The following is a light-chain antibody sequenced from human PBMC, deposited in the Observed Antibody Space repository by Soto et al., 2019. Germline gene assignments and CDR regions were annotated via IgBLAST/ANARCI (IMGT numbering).Light chain of an antibody. CDR2: HVT. Sequence: QSVLTQPASVSGSPGQSITISCTGTSSDIGSYNYVAWYQQFPGKTPKLMIYHVTYRPSGVSNRYSGSKSGNSASLTISGLQADDEADYYCCSLTTSHTYVFGSGTKLTVL. CDR1: SSDIGSYNY. J-gene: IGLJ1*01. V-gene: IGLV2-14*03. CDR3: CSLTTSHTYV.